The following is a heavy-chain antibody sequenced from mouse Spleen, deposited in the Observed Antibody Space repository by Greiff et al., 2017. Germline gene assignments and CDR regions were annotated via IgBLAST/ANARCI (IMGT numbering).Heavy chain of an antibody. V-gene: IGHV1-77*01. D-gene: IGHD3-1*01. Sequence: VQLQQSGPELVKPGASVKMSCKASGYTFTDYVISWVKQRTGQGLEWIGVIYPGSGSTYYNEKFKGKATLTADKSSNTAYMQLSSLTSEDSAVYYCAREKGRAARATSPFAYWGQGTLVTVSA. J-gene: IGHJ3*01. CDR2: IYPGSGST. CDR1: GYTFTDYV. CDR3: AREKGRAARATSPFAY.